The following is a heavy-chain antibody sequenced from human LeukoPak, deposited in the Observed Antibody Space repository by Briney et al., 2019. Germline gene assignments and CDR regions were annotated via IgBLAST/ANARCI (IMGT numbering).Heavy chain of an antibody. Sequence: GSLRLPCAASGFTVSSNYMSWVRQPPGKGLEWIGEINHSGSTNYNPSLKSRVTISVDTSKNQFSLKLTSVTAADTAVYYCARHDGGGYWGQGTLVTVSS. V-gene: IGHV4-34*01. J-gene: IGHJ4*02. CDR3: ARHDGGGY. CDR2: INHSGST. CDR1: GFTVSSNY.